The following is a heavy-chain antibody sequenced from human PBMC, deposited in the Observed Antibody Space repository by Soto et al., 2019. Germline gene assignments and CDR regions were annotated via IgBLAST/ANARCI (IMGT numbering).Heavy chain of an antibody. V-gene: IGHV1-18*01. CDR1: GYTFTSYG. Sequence: ASVKVSCKAPGYTFTSYGISWVRQAPGQGLEWMGWISAYNGNTNYAQKLRGRVTMTTDTSTSTAYMELRSLRSDDTAVYYCASGNRYDSSGYYYYYGMAVWGQGTTVTVSS. CDR2: ISAYNGNT. D-gene: IGHD3-22*01. J-gene: IGHJ6*02. CDR3: ASGNRYDSSGYYYYYGMAV.